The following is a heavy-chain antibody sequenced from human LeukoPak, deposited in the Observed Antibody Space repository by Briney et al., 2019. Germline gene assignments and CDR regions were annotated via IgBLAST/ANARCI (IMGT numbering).Heavy chain of an antibody. V-gene: IGHV3-21*01. CDR2: ISSSSSYI. CDR3: ARWLYCSGGSCYSGEAI. D-gene: IGHD2-15*01. Sequence: GGSLRLSCAASGFTFSSYSMNWVRQAPGKGLEWVSSISSSSSYIYYADSVKGRFTISRDNAKNSLYLQMNSLRAEDTAVYYCARWLYCSGGSCYSGEAIWGQGTMVTVSS. CDR1: GFTFSSYS. J-gene: IGHJ3*02.